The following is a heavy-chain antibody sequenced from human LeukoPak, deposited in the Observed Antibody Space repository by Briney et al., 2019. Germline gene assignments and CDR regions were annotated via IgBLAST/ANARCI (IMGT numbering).Heavy chain of an antibody. V-gene: IGHV3-30*01. CDR1: GLTFSSYT. J-gene: IGHJ5*02. D-gene: IGHD3-3*01. CDR2: ISYDGSNK. CDR3: ARAFYRFGVVTGWFDP. Sequence: GGSLRLSCAASGLTFSSYTMHWVRQSPGKGLEWVAVISYDGSNKYYADSVKGRFTISRDTSKNTLNLQMNSLRAEDTAVYSCARAFYRFGVVTGWFDPWGQGTLVTVSS.